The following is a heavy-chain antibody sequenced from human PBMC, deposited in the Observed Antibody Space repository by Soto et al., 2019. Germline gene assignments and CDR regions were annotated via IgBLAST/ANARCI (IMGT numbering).Heavy chain of an antibody. CDR2: INHSGST. D-gene: IGHD4-4*01. Sequence: SETLSLTCAVYGGSFSGYYWSWIRQPPGKGLEWIGEINHSGSTNYNPSLKSRVTISVDTSKNQFSLKLSSVTAADKAEYYCARTRDYSNSRYYYYYYMDVWGKGTTVTVSS. J-gene: IGHJ6*03. CDR3: ARTRDYSNSRYYYYYYMDV. CDR1: GGSFSGYY. V-gene: IGHV4-34*01.